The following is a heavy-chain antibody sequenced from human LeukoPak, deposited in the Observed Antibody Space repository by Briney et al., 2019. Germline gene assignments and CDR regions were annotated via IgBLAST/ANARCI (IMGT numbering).Heavy chain of an antibody. D-gene: IGHD5-12*01. CDR3: ARGEWLRLGYYYYGMDV. CDR2: FDPEDGET. V-gene: IGHV1-24*01. Sequence: ASVKVSCKVSGYTLTELSMHWVRQAPGKGLEWMGGFDPEDGETIYAQKFQGRVTMTRDTSTSTVYMELSSLRSEDTAVYYCARGEWLRLGYYYYGMDVWGQGTTVTVSS. CDR1: GYTLTELS. J-gene: IGHJ6*02.